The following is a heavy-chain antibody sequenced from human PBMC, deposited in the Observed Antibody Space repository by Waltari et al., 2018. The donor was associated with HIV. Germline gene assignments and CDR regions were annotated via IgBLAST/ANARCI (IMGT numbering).Heavy chain of an antibody. V-gene: IGHV4-59*08. CDR2: LYHSGST. CDR1: GGSVPTYY. J-gene: IGHJ3*01. CDR3: ARHSGSMGGAFDV. D-gene: IGHD3-10*01. Sequence: QLQLQESGPGLAKPSETLSLTSPVPGGSVPTYYWSWIRQPPGKGLEWIGYLYHSGSTNYNPSLKSRVTTSVDTSKNRFSLNLTSVTAADTAVYYCARHSGSMGGAFDVWGQGTMVTVSS.